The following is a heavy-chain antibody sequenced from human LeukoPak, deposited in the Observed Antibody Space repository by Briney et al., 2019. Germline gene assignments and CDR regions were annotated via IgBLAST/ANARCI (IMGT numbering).Heavy chain of an antibody. D-gene: IGHD6-6*01. CDR1: GYTFTSYD. V-gene: IGHV1-8*01. CDR3: ARDEPTSSSSGLNY. CDR2: MNPNSGNT. J-gene: IGHJ4*02. Sequence: ASVKVSCKASGYTFTSYDINWVRQATGQGLEWMGWMNPNSGNTGYAQKFQGRVTMTRNTSISTAYMELSSLRSEDTAVYYRARDEPTSSSSGLNYWGQGTLVTVSS.